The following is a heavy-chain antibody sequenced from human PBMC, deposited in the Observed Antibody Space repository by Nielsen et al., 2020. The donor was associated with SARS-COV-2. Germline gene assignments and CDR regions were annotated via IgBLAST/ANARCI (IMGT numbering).Heavy chain of an antibody. V-gene: IGHV1-2*06. CDR3: ARGFTSGWHRGFDP. J-gene: IGHJ5*02. Sequence: WVRQAPGQGLEWMGRINPNSGGTNYAQKFQGRVTMTRDTSISTAYMELSRLRSDDTAVYYCARGFTSGWHRGFDPWGQGTLVTVSS. CDR2: INPNSGGT. D-gene: IGHD6-19*01.